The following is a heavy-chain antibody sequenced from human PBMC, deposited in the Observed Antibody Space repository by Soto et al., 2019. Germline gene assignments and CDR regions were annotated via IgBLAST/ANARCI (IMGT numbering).Heavy chain of an antibody. Sequence: SVKVSCKASGGTFSRYAISWVRQAPGQGLEWMGGVIPMFGTANYAQKFKGRVTITADESTSTAYMELRGLRSEDTAIYYCARGWGLDTSDYYYAYWGQGTLVTVSS. D-gene: IGHD3-22*01. V-gene: IGHV1-69*13. CDR1: GGTFSRYA. J-gene: IGHJ4*02. CDR2: VIPMFGTA. CDR3: ARGWGLDTSDYYYAY.